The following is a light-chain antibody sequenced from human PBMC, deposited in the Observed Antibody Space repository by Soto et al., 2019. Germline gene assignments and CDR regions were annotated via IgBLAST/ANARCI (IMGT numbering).Light chain of an antibody. Sequence: EIVLTQSPATLSLSPWERAALSCRASQSVSSYLAWYQQKPGQAPRLLIYDASNRATGIPARFSGSGSGTDFTLTISSLEPEDFAVYYCQQRSNWPSFGPGTKVDIK. V-gene: IGKV3-11*01. J-gene: IGKJ3*01. CDR3: QQRSNWPS. CDR1: QSVSSY. CDR2: DAS.